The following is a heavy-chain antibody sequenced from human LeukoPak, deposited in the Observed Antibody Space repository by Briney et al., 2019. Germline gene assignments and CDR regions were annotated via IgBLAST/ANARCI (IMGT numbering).Heavy chain of an antibody. CDR2: IYYSGST. V-gene: IGHV4-59*08. Sequence: SETLSLTCIVSGGSISSYYWSWIRQPPGKGLEWIGYIYYSGSTNYNPSLKSRVTISVDTSKNQFSLKLSSVTAADTAVYYCARQGYSGYDYSDYWGQGTLVTVSS. D-gene: IGHD5-12*01. J-gene: IGHJ4*02. CDR1: GGSISSYY. CDR3: ARQGYSGYDYSDY.